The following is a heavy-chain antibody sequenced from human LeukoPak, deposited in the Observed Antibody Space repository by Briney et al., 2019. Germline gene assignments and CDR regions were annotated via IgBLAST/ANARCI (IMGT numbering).Heavy chain of an antibody. Sequence: PSETLSLTCTVSGGSISSYYWSWIRQPPGKGLEWIGYIYYSGSTNYNPSLKSRVTISVDTSKNQFSLKLSSVTAADTAVYYCARGWVYSSSSRLSDYFDYWGQGTLVTVSS. CDR1: GGSISSYY. V-gene: IGHV4-59*01. J-gene: IGHJ4*02. CDR2: IYYSGST. CDR3: ARGWVYSSSSRLSDYFDY. D-gene: IGHD6-6*01.